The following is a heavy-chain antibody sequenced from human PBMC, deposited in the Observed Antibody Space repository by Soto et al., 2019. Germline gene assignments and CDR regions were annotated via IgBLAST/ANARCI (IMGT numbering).Heavy chain of an antibody. CDR2: IKSKTDGGTT. V-gene: IGHV3-15*07. D-gene: IGHD3-10*01. Sequence: EVQLVESGGGLVKPGGSLRLSCAASGFTFSNAWMNWVRQAPGKGLEWVGRIKSKTDGGTTDYAAPVKGRFTISRDDSKNTLYLQMNSLKTEDTAVYYCTTGRVRGVIKHYYYYGMDVWGQGTTVTVSS. CDR3: TTGRVRGVIKHYYYYGMDV. J-gene: IGHJ6*02. CDR1: GFTFSNAW.